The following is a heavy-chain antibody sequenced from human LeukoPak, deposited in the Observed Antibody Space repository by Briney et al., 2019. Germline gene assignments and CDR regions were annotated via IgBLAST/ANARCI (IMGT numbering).Heavy chain of an antibody. V-gene: IGHV4-34*01. CDR3: AREAAAGPLRGAFDI. Sequence: SETLSLTCAVSGGSFSGYYWSWIRQPPGKGLEWIGEINHSGSTNYNPSLKSRVTISVDTSKNQFSLKLSSVTAADTAVYYCAREAAAGPLRGAFDIWGQGTMVTVSS. CDR2: INHSGST. J-gene: IGHJ3*02. CDR1: GGSFSGYY. D-gene: IGHD6-13*01.